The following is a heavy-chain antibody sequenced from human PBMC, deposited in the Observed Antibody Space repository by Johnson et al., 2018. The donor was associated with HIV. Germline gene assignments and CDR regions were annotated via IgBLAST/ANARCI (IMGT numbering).Heavy chain of an antibody. J-gene: IGHJ3*02. CDR1: GFTFSSYA. V-gene: IGHV3-30*04. CDR3: AKGHSSGYPKDAFDI. CDR2: ISYDGSNK. D-gene: IGHD3-22*01. Sequence: QMLLVESGGGVVQPGRSLRLSCAASGFTFSSYAMHWVRQAPGKGLEWVAVISYDGSNKYYADSVKGRFTISRDNSKNTLYLQMNSLRTEDTAMYYCAKGHSSGYPKDAFDIWGRGTIVTVSS.